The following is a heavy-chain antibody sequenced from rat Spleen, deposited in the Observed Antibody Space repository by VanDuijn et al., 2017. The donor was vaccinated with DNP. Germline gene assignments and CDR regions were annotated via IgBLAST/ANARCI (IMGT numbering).Heavy chain of an antibody. V-gene: IGHV5-31*01. CDR1: GFTFSNYG. D-gene: IGHD1-7*01. CDR2: ICNTGDIT. Sequence: EVQLVESGGGLVQPGRSLKLSCVASGFTFSNYGMTWIRQAPGKGLEWVASICNTGDITYYSDSVKGRFIISRDNAKISLYRQMDSLRSEDTATYYCTTGRTPYSYWGQGVMVTVSS. CDR3: TTGRTPYSY. J-gene: IGHJ2*01.